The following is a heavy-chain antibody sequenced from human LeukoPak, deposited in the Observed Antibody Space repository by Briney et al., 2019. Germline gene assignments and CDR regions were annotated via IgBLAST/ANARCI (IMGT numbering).Heavy chain of an antibody. CDR2: INPSGGST. Sequence: GASVKVSCKASGYTFTSYYMHGVRQAPGQGLEWMGIINPSGGSTSYAQKFQGRVTMTRDTSTSTVYMELSSLRSEDTAVYYCAITYGSGTIFYWGQGTLVTVSS. V-gene: IGHV1-46*01. CDR3: AITYGSGTIFY. CDR1: GYTFTSYY. D-gene: IGHD3-10*01. J-gene: IGHJ4*02.